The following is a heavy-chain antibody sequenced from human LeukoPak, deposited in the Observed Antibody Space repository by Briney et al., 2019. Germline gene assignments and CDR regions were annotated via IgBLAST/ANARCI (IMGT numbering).Heavy chain of an antibody. V-gene: IGHV1-8*02. D-gene: IGHD3-22*01. Sequence: GASVKVSCKASGYTFTNYDINWVRQATGQGLEWMGWMNPNSGNTGYAQKFQGRVTMTEDTSTDTAYMELSSLRSEDTAVYYCAAVKTYYYDTSGYYFPLNAFDIWGQGTMVTVSS. CDR3: AAVKTYYYDTSGYYFPLNAFDI. CDR1: GYTFTNYD. J-gene: IGHJ3*02. CDR2: MNPNSGNT.